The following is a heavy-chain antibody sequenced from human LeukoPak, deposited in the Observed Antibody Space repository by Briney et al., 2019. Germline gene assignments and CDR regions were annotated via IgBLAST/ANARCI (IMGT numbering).Heavy chain of an antibody. V-gene: IGHV3-33*08. CDR3: ARDRNWASRNWYLDL. J-gene: IGHJ2*01. CDR1: GFTFSSNA. D-gene: IGHD7-27*01. CDR2: IWYDGSNK. Sequence: GGSLRLSCAASGFTFSSNAMHWVRQAPGKGLEWVAVIWYDGSNKLYADPVKGRFTFSRDNSKNTVCLQMNSLRAEDTAVYYCARDRNWASRNWYLDLWGRGTLVTVSS.